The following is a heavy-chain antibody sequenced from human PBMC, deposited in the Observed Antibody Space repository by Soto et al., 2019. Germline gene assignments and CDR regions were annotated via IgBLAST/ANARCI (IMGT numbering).Heavy chain of an antibody. CDR3: XXXHLTTTVTTVGY. CDR1: GFTFSNYG. CDR2: ISYHGSDK. J-gene: IGHJ4*02. D-gene: IGHD4-17*01. Sequence: QVQLVESGGGVVQPGRSLRLSCAASGFTFSNYGMHWVRQAPGKGLEWVAVISYHGSDKYYADSVKGRFTISRDNSKNTLYLQMDSLRAXXXXXXXXXXXHLTTTVTTVGYWGQGTLVTVSS. V-gene: IGHV3-30*03.